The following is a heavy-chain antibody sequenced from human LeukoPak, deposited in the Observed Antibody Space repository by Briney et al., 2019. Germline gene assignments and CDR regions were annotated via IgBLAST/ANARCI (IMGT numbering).Heavy chain of an antibody. CDR3: ARESRGGDGYNP. CDR1: GFTFTSYA. CDR2: ITNNGGNT. J-gene: IGHJ5*02. V-gene: IGHV3-64*01. D-gene: IGHD5-24*01. Sequence: GGSLRLSRAASGFTFTSYAMHWVRQAPGKGLEYVSAITNNGGNTYYANSVKGRFTISRDNSKNTLYLQMGSLRTEDMAVYYCARESRGGDGYNPWGQGTLVTVSS.